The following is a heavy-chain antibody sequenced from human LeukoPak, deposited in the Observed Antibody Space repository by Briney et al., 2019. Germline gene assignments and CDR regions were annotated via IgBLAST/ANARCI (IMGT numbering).Heavy chain of an antibody. CDR3: ARGVTMVRGVILNAYNWFDP. Sequence: PSETLSLTCAVYGGSFSGYYWSWIRQPPGKGLEWIGEINHSGSTNYNPSLKSRVTISVDTSKNQFSLKLSSVTAADTAVYYCARGVTMVRGVILNAYNWFDPWGQGTLVTVSS. D-gene: IGHD3-10*01. CDR1: GGSFSGYY. CDR2: INHSGST. J-gene: IGHJ5*02. V-gene: IGHV4-34*01.